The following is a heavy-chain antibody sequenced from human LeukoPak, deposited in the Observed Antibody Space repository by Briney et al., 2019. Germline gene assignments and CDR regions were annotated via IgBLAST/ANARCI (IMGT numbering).Heavy chain of an antibody. CDR1: GFTFNNYC. J-gene: IGHJ4*02. V-gene: IGHV3-7*01. D-gene: IGHD6-19*01. CDR3: ARDLSGAGFNFAC. Sequence: GGSLRLSCAASGFTFNNYCMGWVRQAPGKGLEWVANTKQGAGEKYYVDSVKGRFTISRDDAKNSVYLQMNSLRVEDTAVYYCARDLSGAGFNFACWGRGTLVTVPS. CDR2: TKQGAGEK.